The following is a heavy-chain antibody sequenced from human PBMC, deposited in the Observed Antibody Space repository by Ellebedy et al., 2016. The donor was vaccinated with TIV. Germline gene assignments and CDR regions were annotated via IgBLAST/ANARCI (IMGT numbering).Heavy chain of an antibody. CDR2: ITGGGSNT. J-gene: IGHJ4*02. D-gene: IGHD6-19*01. CDR3: AKTRYGSGWYYFAY. CDR1: GFTFDSYA. V-gene: IGHV3-23*01. Sequence: GESLKISXAASGFTFDSYAMNLVRQAPGKGLEWVSGITGGGSNTYYADSVRGRFTISRDNSRNSLFLQMNSLRVEDTAVYYCAKTRYGSGWYYFAYWGQGALVTVSS.